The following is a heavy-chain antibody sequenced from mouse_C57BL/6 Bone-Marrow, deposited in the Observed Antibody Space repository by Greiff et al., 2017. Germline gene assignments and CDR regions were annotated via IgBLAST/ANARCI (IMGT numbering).Heavy chain of an antibody. CDR3: ARWDYYYGTAWDY. CDR2: IYPGDGDT. CDR1: GYAFSSYW. J-gene: IGHJ4*01. V-gene: IGHV1-80*01. Sequence: VQLQQSGAELVKPGASVKISCKASGYAFSSYWMNWVKQRPGKGLEWIGQIYPGDGDTNYNGKFKGKATLTADKSSSTAYMQLSSLTSEDSAVYFCARWDYYYGTAWDYWGQGTSVTVSS. D-gene: IGHD1-1*01.